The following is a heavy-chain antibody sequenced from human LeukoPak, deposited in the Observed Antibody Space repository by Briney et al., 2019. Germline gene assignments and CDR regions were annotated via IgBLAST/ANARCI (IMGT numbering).Heavy chain of an antibody. CDR1: GFSFSSYW. CDR2: IKQDGSEK. D-gene: IGHD3-3*01. V-gene: IGHV3-7*01. CDR3: ACDFWSGYLDY. Sequence: GGSLRLSCVASGFSFSSYWMSWVRQAPGKGLEWVANIKQDGSEKYYVDSMKGRFIISRDNAKNSLYLQMNSLRVEDTAVYYCACDFWSGYLDYWGQGTLVTVSS. J-gene: IGHJ4*02.